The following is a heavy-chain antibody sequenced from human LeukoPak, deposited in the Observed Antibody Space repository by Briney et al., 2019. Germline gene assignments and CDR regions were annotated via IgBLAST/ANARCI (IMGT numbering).Heavy chain of an antibody. J-gene: IGHJ5*02. Sequence: SVKVSCKASGGTFSSYAISWVRQAPGQGLEWMGRIIPIFGTANYAQKFQGRVTITADKSTSTAYMELSSLRSEDTAVYYCARDLSQYHTFNWFDPWGQGTLVTVSS. CDR3: ARDLSQYHTFNWFDP. D-gene: IGHD2-2*01. CDR1: GGTFSSYA. V-gene: IGHV1-69*06. CDR2: IIPIFGTA.